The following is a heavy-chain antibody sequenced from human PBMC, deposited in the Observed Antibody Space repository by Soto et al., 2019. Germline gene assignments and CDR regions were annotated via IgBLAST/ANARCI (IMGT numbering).Heavy chain of an antibody. V-gene: IGHV4-61*01. CDR1: GGSVSSGSYY. CDR3: ARGFAIGTAEALFDY. D-gene: IGHD1-7*01. CDR2: IYYSGST. Sequence: SETLSLTCTVSGGSVSSGSYYWSWIRQPPGKGLEWIGYIYYSGSTNYNPSLKSRVTISVDTSKNQFSLKLSSVTAADTAVYYCARGFAIGTAEALFDYWGQGTLVTVSS. J-gene: IGHJ4*02.